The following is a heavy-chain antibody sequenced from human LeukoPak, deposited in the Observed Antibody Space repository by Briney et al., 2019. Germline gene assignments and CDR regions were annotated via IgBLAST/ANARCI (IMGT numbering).Heavy chain of an antibody. CDR3: ARVRAGLQAFDT. CDR1: GFKFNTHN. Sequence: GESLRLSCAASGFKFNTHNLNWVRQAPGKGLECVSSISSGSKYILYADTVKGRFTVARDNAKSSVYLQMNSLRAEDTAVYYCARVRAGLQAFDTWGQGTLVTVSS. D-gene: IGHD4-11*01. V-gene: IGHV3-21*01. CDR2: ISSGSKYI. J-gene: IGHJ5*02.